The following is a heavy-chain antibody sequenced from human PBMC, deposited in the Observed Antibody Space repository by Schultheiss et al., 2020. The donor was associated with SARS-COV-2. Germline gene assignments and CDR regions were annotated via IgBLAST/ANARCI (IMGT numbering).Heavy chain of an antibody. CDR2: INSDGSST. D-gene: IGHD2-2*01. V-gene: IGHV3-20*04. J-gene: IGHJ5*02. CDR1: GFTFDDYG. Sequence: GESLKISCAASGFTFDDYGMSWVRQAPGKGLEWVSGINSDGSSTSYADSVKGRFTISRDNAKNTLYLQMNSLKTEDTAVYYCTTSPDIVVVPAAGSRFDPWGQGTLVTGSS. CDR3: TTSPDIVVVPAAGSRFDP.